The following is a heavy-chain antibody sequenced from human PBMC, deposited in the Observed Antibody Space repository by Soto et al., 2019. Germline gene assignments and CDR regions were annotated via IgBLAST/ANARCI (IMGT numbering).Heavy chain of an antibody. CDR2: IYWDDEK. D-gene: IGHD3-10*01. J-gene: IGHJ4*02. V-gene: IGHV2-5*02. CDR1: GCSLRTSGVG. Sequence: QITLKESGPTLVKPSQTLTLTCTFSGCSLRTSGVGGVWIRQPPGKALEWLALIYWDDEKRYRPSLKSRLTITKDTSKNQVVLTMTNMDPVDTATYFCAQRPRSGSYFVYWGQGTLVTVSS. CDR3: AQRPRSGSYFVY.